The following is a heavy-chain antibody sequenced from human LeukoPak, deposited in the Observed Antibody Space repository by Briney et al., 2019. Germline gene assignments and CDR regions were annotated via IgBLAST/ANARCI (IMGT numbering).Heavy chain of an antibody. D-gene: IGHD1-20*01. CDR3: ASTRESVYNWNDLSFDY. Sequence: SETLSLTCTVSGGSISSYYWSWIRQPPGKGLEWIGYIYYSGSTNYNPSLKSRVTISVDTSKNQFSLKLSSVTAADTAVYYCASTRESVYNWNDLSFDYWGQGTLVTVSS. J-gene: IGHJ4*02. V-gene: IGHV4-59*08. CDR2: IYYSGST. CDR1: GGSISSYY.